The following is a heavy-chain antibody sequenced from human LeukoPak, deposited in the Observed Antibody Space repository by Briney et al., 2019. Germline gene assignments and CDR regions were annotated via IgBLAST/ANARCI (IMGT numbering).Heavy chain of an antibody. D-gene: IGHD6-13*01. CDR1: GGSISSYY. V-gene: IGHV4-59*01. Sequence: SETLSLTCTVSGGSISSYYWSWIRQPPGKGLEWIGYIYYSGSTNYNPSLKSRVTISVDTSKNQFSLKLSSVTAADTAEYYCARDTDSSFYGMDVWGQGTTVTVSS. CDR3: ARDTDSSFYGMDV. CDR2: IYYSGST. J-gene: IGHJ6*02.